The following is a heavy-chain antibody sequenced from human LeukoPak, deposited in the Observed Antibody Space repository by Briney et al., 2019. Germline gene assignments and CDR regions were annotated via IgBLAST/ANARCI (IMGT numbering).Heavy chain of an antibody. Sequence: PSQTLSLTCAVSGGSISSGGYSWSWIRQPPGKGLEWIGYIYHSGSTCYNPSLKSRVTISVDRSKNQFSLKLSSVTAADTAVYYCARAHVVRGVIGYYYYGMDVWGQGTTVTVSS. J-gene: IGHJ6*02. D-gene: IGHD3-10*01. CDR2: IYHSGST. CDR1: GGSISSGGYS. CDR3: ARAHVVRGVIGYYYYGMDV. V-gene: IGHV4-30-2*01.